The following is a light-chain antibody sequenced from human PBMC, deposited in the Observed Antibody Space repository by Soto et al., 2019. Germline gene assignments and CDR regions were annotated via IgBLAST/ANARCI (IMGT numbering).Light chain of an antibody. Sequence: DIQMTHSPSTLSASVGDTVTLPCRASQSISSYLNWYQQKPPKAPKLLIYAASSLQSGVPSRFSGSGVGTDFTPTISSLQPEDFSTYYCQQSYSTLSITFGQGTRLEIK. CDR3: QQSYSTLSIT. CDR2: AAS. J-gene: IGKJ5*01. CDR1: QSISSY. V-gene: IGKV1-39*01.